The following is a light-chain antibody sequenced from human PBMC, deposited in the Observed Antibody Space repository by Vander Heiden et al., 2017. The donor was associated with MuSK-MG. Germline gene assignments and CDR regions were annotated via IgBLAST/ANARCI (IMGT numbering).Light chain of an antibody. CDR3: QVWDSTSDHVV. V-gene: IGLV3-21*04. CDR2: YNS. J-gene: IGLJ2*01. CDR1: NIGRYS. Sequence: SYVLTQPPSVSGAPVRTARLTCGGTNIGRYSVHWYQQKPGQAPVLVIYYNSDRPSGIPERFSGSNSGNTATLTISRVEAGDEADYYCQVWDSTSDHVVFGGGTKLTVL.